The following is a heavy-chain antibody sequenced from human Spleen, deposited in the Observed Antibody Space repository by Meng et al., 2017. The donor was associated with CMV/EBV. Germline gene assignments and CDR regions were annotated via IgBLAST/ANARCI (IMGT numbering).Heavy chain of an antibody. CDR3: TTGEVGATLATFDF. CDR2: IKSRSEGGTI. D-gene: IGHD1-26*01. Sequence: GESLKISCAASGFTFSGSAMHWVRQASGKGLEWVGRIKSRSEGGTIDYAAPVKGRFTISRDDSKSTLFLEMNSLKTEDTAIYYCTTGEVGATLATFDFWGQGTMVTVSS. V-gene: IGHV3-15*01. CDR1: GFTFSGSA. J-gene: IGHJ3*01.